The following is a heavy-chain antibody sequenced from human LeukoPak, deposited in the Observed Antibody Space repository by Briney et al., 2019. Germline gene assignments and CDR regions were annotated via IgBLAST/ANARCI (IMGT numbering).Heavy chain of an antibody. J-gene: IGHJ4*02. CDR1: GFTFSGYG. Sequence: GGSLRLSCAASGFTFSGYGMHWVRRPPGKGLEWVAIIWYDGSNTYYADSVKGRFTISRDNSKNTLYLQMNSLRAEDTAVHYCAPDHGGYWGQGTLVTVSS. D-gene: IGHD3-16*01. CDR2: IWYDGSNT. V-gene: IGHV3-33*01. CDR3: APDHGGY.